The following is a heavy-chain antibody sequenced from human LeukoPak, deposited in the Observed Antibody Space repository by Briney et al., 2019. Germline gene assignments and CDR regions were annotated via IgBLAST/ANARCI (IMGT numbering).Heavy chain of an antibody. CDR2: INTSGGST. CDR1: GFTFSSYA. CDR3: AKELSDSSGWGAFDI. D-gene: IGHD6-19*01. V-gene: IGHV3-23*01. J-gene: IGHJ3*02. Sequence: PGGSLRLSCAASGFTFSSYAMNWVRQAPGKGLEWVSTINTSGGSTYYADSVKGRFTISRDNSKNTLYLQMYSLRAEDTAVYYCAKELSDSSGWGAFDIWGQGTMVTVSS.